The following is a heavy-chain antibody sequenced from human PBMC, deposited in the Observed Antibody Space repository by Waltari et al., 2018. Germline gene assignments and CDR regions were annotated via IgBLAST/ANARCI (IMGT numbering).Heavy chain of an antibody. CDR3: ARDRYSGSYSYFDY. J-gene: IGHJ4*02. V-gene: IGHV3-48*01. D-gene: IGHD1-26*01. CDR2: ISSSSSTI. Sequence: EVQLVESGGGLVQPGGSLRLSCEASGFTFSSYSMNWVRQATGKGLEWVSYISSSSSTIYYADSVKGRFTISRDNAKNSLYLQMNSLRAEDTAVYYCARDRYSGSYSYFDYWGQGTLVTVSS. CDR1: GFTFSSYS.